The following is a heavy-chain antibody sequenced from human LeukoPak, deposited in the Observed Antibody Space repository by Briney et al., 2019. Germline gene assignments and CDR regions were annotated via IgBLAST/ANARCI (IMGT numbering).Heavy chain of an antibody. Sequence: ASVKVSCKASGYTFTGYYMHWVRQAPGQGLEWMGWINPNSGGTNYAQKFQGRVTMTRDTSISTAYMELSRLRSDDTAVYYCARVVTIFGVVIPFDPWGQGTLVTVSS. D-gene: IGHD3-3*01. J-gene: IGHJ5*02. V-gene: IGHV1-2*02. CDR1: GYTFTGYY. CDR2: INPNSGGT. CDR3: ARVVTIFGVVIPFDP.